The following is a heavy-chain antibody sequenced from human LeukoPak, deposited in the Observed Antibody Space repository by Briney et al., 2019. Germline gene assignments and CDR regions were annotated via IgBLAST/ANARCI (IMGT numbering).Heavy chain of an antibody. CDR2: ISSSGSTI. D-gene: IGHD2-2*01. J-gene: IGHJ4*02. CDR3: ARENYTSSTAYYIDT. Sequence: GGSLRLSCAASGFTFSTYEMNWVRQAPGKGLEWVSYISSSGSTIYYADSVKGRFTISRDNAKNTLYLQMNSLRAEDTAVCYCARENYTSSTAYYIDTGGQGPLVTVPS. V-gene: IGHV3-48*03. CDR1: GFTFSTYE.